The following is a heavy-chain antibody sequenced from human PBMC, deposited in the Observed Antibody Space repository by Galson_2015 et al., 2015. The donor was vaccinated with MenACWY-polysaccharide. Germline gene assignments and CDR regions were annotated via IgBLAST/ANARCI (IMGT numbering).Heavy chain of an antibody. V-gene: IGHV3-7*01. CDR2: IKQVGSEK. CDR3: AKAEKHYYFGSGSYLYY. CDR1: GFTFSNYW. J-gene: IGHJ4*02. D-gene: IGHD3-10*01. Sequence: SLRLSCAASGFTFSNYWMSWVRQAPGKGLEWVANIKQVGSEKYYVDSVKGRFTISRDNARNSLYLQMNTLRAEDTAVYYCAKAEKHYYFGSGSYLYYWGQGALVTVSS.